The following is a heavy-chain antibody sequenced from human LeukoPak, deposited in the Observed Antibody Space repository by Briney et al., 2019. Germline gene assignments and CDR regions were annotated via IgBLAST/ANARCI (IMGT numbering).Heavy chain of an antibody. CDR2: IDPSDSYT. CDR3: ASFIVGATNDAFDI. D-gene: IGHD1-26*01. J-gene: IGHJ3*02. V-gene: IGHV5-10-1*01. CDR1: GYSFTTYW. Sequence: GESLKISCKGSGYSFTTYWIAWVRQMPGKGLEWMGRIDPSDSYTNYNPSFQGHVTISADKSISTAYLQWSSLKASDTAMYYCASFIVGATNDAFDIWGQGTMVTVSS.